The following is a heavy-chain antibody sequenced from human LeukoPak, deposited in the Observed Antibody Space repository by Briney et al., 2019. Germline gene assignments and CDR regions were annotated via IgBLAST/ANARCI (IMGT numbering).Heavy chain of an antibody. CDR3: AKVGMRVYAIGDVLDY. D-gene: IGHD2-8*01. J-gene: IGHJ4*02. CDR2: ISGSGGST. Sequence: GGSLRLSCAASGFTFSSYGMSWVRQAPGKGLEWVSAISGSGGSTYYADSVKGRFTISRDNSKNTLYLQMNSLRAEDTAVYYCAKVGMRVYAIGDVLDYWGQGTLVTVSS. V-gene: IGHV3-23*01. CDR1: GFTFSSYG.